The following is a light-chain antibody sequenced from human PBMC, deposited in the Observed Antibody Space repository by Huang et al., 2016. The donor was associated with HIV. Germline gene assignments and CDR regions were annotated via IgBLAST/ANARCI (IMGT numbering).Light chain of an antibody. CDR2: GAS. CDR3: QQGENWPLT. CDR1: RSVGDN. J-gene: IGKJ4*01. V-gene: IGKV3-15*01. Sequence: EVVMTQFPATLSLSPGESATLSCRASRSVGDNLAWYQHKPGQAPKRLIYGASTRAADIPGRFSGSGSGTEFTLTISSLHSDDFAVYDCQQGENWPLTFGGGTKVEI.